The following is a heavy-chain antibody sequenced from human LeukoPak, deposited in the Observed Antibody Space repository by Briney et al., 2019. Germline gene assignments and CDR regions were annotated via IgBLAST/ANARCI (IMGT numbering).Heavy chain of an antibody. CDR3: ARDPGPDDS. V-gene: IGHV3-21*01. CDR2: ITWTSSYI. Sequence: GGSLRLSCAASGFSFSSPTMNWVRQAPGKGLEWVSSITWTSSYINYADSVKGRFTISRDNAKNSLFLQMNSLRAKDTAVYYCARDPGPDDSWGQGTLVTVSS. CDR1: GFSFSSPT. J-gene: IGHJ4*02.